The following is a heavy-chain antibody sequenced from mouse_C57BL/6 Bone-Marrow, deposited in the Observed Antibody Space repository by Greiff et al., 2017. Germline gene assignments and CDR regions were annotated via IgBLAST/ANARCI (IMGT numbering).Heavy chain of an antibody. J-gene: IGHJ2*01. V-gene: IGHV6-3*01. CDR3: TARIYYYGSSLYFDY. Sequence: EVQLQESGGGLVQPGGSMKLSCVASGFTFCNYWMNWVRQSPEKGLEWVAQIRLKSDNYATHYAESVKGRFTISRDDSKSSVYLQMKNLRAEDTGIYYCTARIYYYGSSLYFDYGGQGTTLTVSS. CDR1: GFTFCNYW. D-gene: IGHD1-1*01. CDR2: IRLKSDNYAT.